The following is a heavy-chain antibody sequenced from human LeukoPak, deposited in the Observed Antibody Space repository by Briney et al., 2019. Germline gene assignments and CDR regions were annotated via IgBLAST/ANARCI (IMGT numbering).Heavy chain of an antibody. CDR3: ARDRGPYSGYDSYYFDY. CDR2: IYYSGST. Sequence: SSETLSLTCTVSGGSISSGGYYWSWIRQHPGKGLEWIGYIYYSGSTYYNPSLKSRVTISVDTSKNRFSLKLSSVTAADTAVYYCARDRGPYSGYDSYYFDYWGQGTLVTVSS. J-gene: IGHJ4*02. D-gene: IGHD5-12*01. CDR1: GGSISSGGYY. V-gene: IGHV4-31*03.